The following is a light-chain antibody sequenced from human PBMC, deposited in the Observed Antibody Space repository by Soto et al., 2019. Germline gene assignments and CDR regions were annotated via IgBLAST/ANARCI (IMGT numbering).Light chain of an antibody. CDR1: SSNIGAGYD. CDR2: GDS. J-gene: IGLJ1*01. CDR3: FSDGDDDNYV. Sequence: QSVLTQPPSVSGAPGQRVTISCTGSSSNIGAGYDVNWYQQLPETAPKLLIFGDSNRPSGVPDRFSGSKSGTSASLVITGLQADDEADYYCFSDGDDDNYVFGTGTKVTVL. V-gene: IGLV1-40*01.